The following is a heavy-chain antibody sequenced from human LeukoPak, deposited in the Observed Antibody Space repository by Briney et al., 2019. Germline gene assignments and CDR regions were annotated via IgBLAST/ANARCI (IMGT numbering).Heavy chain of an antibody. D-gene: IGHD2-15*01. CDR2: IIPIFGTA. CDR1: GGTFSSYA. J-gene: IGHJ4*02. CDR3: ASPYCSGGSCYSYYFDY. Sequence: SVKVSCKASGGTFSSYAISWVRQAPGQGLEWMGGIIPIFGTANYAQKFQGRVTITADESTSTAYMELSSLRSEDTAVYYCASPYCSGGSCYSYYFDYWGQGTLVTVSS. V-gene: IGHV1-69*01.